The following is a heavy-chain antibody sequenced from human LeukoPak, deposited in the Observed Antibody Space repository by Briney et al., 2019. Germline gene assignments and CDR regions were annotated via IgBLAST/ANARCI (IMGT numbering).Heavy chain of an antibody. CDR2: INSSGSST. V-gene: IGHV1-46*01. CDR3: AREESGGYFDY. J-gene: IGHJ4*02. D-gene: IGHD2-8*02. CDR1: GFTFTNYY. Sequence: ASVKVSCKASGFTFTNYYMHWVRQAPGQGLEWMGLINSSGSSTNYAQKFRGRVTMTRDTSTTTVYMELSSLSSEDTAVYYCAREESGGYFDYGGQGTLVTVSS.